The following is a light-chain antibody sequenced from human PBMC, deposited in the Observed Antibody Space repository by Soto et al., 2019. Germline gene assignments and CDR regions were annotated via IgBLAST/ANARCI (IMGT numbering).Light chain of an antibody. CDR1: SSDVGRYNY. CDR2: DVT. V-gene: IGLV2-11*01. Sequence: QSALTQPRSVSGSPGQSVTISCTGTSSDVGRYNYVSWYQQHPGKAPKLIIYDVTKRPSGVPDRFSGSKSGNTASLTISGLQAEDADDYYCCSYAGSYTHVFGTGTKLTVL. J-gene: IGLJ1*01. CDR3: CSYAGSYTHV.